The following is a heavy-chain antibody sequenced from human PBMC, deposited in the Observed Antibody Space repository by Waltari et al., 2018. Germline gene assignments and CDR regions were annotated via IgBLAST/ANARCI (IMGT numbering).Heavy chain of an antibody. Sequence: DVHLVDSGGGLVQPGGSLRLSCAVPGFTFPNYWMGWVRQAPGKGLEWVANIKQDGSEKYYMESLEGRFTISRDNAKKSLYLQMNNLRAEDTAVYYCVRVLYDFWTGYYFDNWGQGTLVTVSS. CDR2: IKQDGSEK. CDR1: GFTFPNYW. D-gene: IGHD3-3*01. J-gene: IGHJ4*02. V-gene: IGHV3-7*01. CDR3: VRVLYDFWTGYYFDN.